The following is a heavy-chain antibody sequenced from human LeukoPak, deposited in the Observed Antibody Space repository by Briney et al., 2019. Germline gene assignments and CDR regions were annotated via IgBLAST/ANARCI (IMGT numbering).Heavy chain of an antibody. D-gene: IGHD6-19*01. CDR1: GFTVSSNY. CDR2: IYSDGST. V-gene: IGHV3-53*01. J-gene: IGHJ4*02. Sequence: GGSLRLSCAASGFTVSSNYMSWVRQAPGKGLEWVSIIYSDGSTYYADSVKGRFTISRDNSKNTLYLQMNSLRAEDTAVYYCARERSGWSYTFDYWGQGILVTVSS. CDR3: ARERSGWSYTFDY.